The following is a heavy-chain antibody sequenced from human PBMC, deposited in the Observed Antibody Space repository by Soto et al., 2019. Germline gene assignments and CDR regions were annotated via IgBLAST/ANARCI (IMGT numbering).Heavy chain of an antibody. J-gene: IGHJ5*02. CDR2: LSYNGGT. CDR1: GDSTVNSY. Sequence: SSETLSLTCTVSGDSTVNSYWSWIRQAPGNGPEWLGYLSYNGGTNHNPSLQGRATMSVDTAQNQVSLNLNSVTATDAVVYYCARGASWHLGDRWGQGILVTVS. CDR3: ARGASWHLGDR. D-gene: IGHD1-26*01. V-gene: IGHV4-59*01.